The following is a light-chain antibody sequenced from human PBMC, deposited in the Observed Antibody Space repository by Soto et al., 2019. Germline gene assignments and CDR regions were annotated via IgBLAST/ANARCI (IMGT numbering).Light chain of an antibody. CDR3: QQRSNWPPIT. CDR2: DAS. V-gene: IGKV3-11*01. J-gene: IGKJ5*01. Sequence: EIVLNQSPGTLSLSPGERATLSCRAIQSVSSSYLAWYQQKPGQAPRLLIYDASNRATGIPARFSGSGSGTDFTLTISSLEPEDFAVYYCQQRSNWPPITFGQGTRLEIK. CDR1: QSVSSSY.